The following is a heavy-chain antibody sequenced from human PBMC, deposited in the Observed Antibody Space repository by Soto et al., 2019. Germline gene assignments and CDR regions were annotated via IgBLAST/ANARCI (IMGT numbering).Heavy chain of an antibody. CDR2: VRDKANGYTT. Sequence: EVQLVESGGGLVEPGGSLRLSCAASGFIFSDHYMDWVRQAPGKGLEWIGRVRDKANGYTTEYAASVRGRFTVSRDDSKNSLDLQMYSLQIEDTAMYYCVRNLASGGTYYIDYWGQGTLVTVSS. CDR3: VRNLASGGTYYIDY. D-gene: IGHD1-26*01. V-gene: IGHV3-72*01. J-gene: IGHJ4*02. CDR1: GFIFSDHY.